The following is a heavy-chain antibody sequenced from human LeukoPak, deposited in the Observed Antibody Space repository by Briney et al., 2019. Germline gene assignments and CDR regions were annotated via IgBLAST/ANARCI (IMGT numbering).Heavy chain of an antibody. J-gene: IGHJ4*02. CDR2: IYMSGST. CDR1: GGSISSGSYF. CDR3: ARFFDCSGGSCYSYFDY. D-gene: IGHD2-15*01. Sequence: SETLSLTCTVSGGSISSGSYFWSWIRQPAGKGLEWIGRIYMSGSTNYNPSLKSRVTISLDTSKNQFSLKLSSVTAADTAVYYCARFFDCSGGSCYSYFDYWGQGTLVTVSS. V-gene: IGHV4-61*02.